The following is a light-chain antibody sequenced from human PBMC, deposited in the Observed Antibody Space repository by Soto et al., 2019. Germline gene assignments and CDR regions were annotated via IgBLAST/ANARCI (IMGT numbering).Light chain of an antibody. CDR1: QGIRND. V-gene: IGKV1-6*01. CDR3: LQDYTYPRT. CDR2: ASS. J-gene: IGKJ1*01. Sequence: AIQMTQSPSSLSASVGDRVNITCRASQGIRNDLAWYQQRPGAAPKLLIFASSNLQTGVPSRFRGSGSGTDFTLTISSLLPDDCATYYCLQDYTYPRTFGQGTKVEI.